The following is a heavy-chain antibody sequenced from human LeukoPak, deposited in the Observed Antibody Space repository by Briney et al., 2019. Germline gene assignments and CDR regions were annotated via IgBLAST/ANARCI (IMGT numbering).Heavy chain of an antibody. J-gene: IGHJ1*01. CDR3: ATGPTGIAAADVPFQH. V-gene: IGHV1-69-2*01. CDR2: VDPEDGET. CDR1: GYTFTDYY. D-gene: IGHD6-13*01. Sequence: ASVTVSCKVSGYTFTDYYMHWVQQAAGKGLEWMGLVDPEDGETIYAEKFQGRVTITADTSTDTAYMELSSLRSEDTAVYYCATGPTGIAAADVPFQHWGQGTLVTVSS.